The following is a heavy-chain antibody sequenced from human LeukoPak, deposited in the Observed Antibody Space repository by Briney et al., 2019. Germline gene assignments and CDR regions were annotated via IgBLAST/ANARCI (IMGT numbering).Heavy chain of an antibody. D-gene: IGHD3-3*01. CDR2: ISGSGGST. J-gene: IGHJ4*02. CDR1: GFTFSSYA. V-gene: IGHV3-23*01. Sequence: PGGSLRLSCAASGFTFSSYAMSWVRQAPGKGLEWDSAISGSGGSTYYADSVKGRFTISRDNSKNTLYLQMNSLRAEDTAVYYCAKVFSRAIFGVGYIDYWGQGTLVTVSS. CDR3: AKVFSRAIFGVGYIDY.